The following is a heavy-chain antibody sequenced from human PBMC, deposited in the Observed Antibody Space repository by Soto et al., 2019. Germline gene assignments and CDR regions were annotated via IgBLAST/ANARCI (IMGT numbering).Heavy chain of an antibody. D-gene: IGHD3-22*01. V-gene: IGHV4-59*01. CDR3: AREGYYYDSSGPQDAFDI. Sequence: SETLSLTCTVSGGSISSYYWSWIRQPPGKGLEWIGYIYYSGSTNYNPSLKSRVTISVDTSKNQFSLKLSSVTAADTAVYYCAREGYYYDSSGPQDAFDIWGQGTMVTVSS. CDR2: IYYSGST. J-gene: IGHJ3*02. CDR1: GGSISSYY.